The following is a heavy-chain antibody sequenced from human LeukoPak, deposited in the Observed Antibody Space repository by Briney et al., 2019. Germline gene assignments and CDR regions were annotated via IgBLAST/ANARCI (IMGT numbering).Heavy chain of an antibody. CDR2: LYIGRGM. CDR1: DGSITNYY. Sequence: PSETLSLTCSVSDGSITNYYWSWIRQPAGKGLEWIGRLYIGRGMEYNPSLKSRVTMSVDRANVQFSLRLTSVTAADTAVYYCARESRVVIGDGYHVDSWGPGTLITVSS. CDR3: ARESRVVIGDGYHVDS. J-gene: IGHJ4*02. D-gene: IGHD2-21*01. V-gene: IGHV4-4*07.